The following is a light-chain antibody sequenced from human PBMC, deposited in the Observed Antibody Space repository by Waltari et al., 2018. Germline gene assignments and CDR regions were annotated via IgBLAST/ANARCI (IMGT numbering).Light chain of an antibody. Sequence: DIQLTQSPSLLSAVVGDRVTITCRASQDISIFLAWYQQTPGKAPKLLIFAASDLQSGVPLRFSGTGSGTEFTLTISSLRPEDFATYDCQQLHSYPHTFGQGTTLAIK. CDR2: AAS. J-gene: IGKJ2*01. CDR3: QQLHSYPHT. V-gene: IGKV1-9*01. CDR1: QDISIF.